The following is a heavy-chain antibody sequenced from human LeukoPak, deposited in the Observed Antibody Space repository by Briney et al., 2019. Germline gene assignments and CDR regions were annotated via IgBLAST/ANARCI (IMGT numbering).Heavy chain of an antibody. V-gene: IGHV3-15*01. J-gene: IGHJ4*02. Sequence: GGSLRLSCAASGFTFTNAWMSWVRQAPGKGLEWIGRIKSKTDGETTNYAEPVRGRFTISRDDSKSAVYLQMNSLKIEDRAVYYCTTDLGTYYHGSQRLIPIDYWGQGTLVTVSS. CDR1: GFTFTNAW. CDR2: IKSKTDGETT. D-gene: IGHD3-10*01. CDR3: TTDLGTYYHGSQRLIPIDY.